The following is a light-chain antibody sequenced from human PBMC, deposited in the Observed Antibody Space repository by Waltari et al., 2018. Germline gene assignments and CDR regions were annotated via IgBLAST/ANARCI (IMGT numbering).Light chain of an antibody. CDR2: LNSDGSH. Sequence: QLVLTQSPSASASLGASVKLTCTLSSGHSSYAIAWHQQQPETGPRFLMKLNSDGSHSKGDGIPDCFSGASSATVRYLTIASLQSEDEADYYCQTWDTDIRVFGGGTELTVL. CDR1: SGHSSYA. CDR3: QTWDTDIRV. J-gene: IGLJ3*02. V-gene: IGLV4-69*01.